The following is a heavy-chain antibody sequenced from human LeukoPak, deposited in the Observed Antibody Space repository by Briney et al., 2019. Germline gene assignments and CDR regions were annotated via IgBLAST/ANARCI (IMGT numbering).Heavy chain of an antibody. CDR3: TRVRTGSLFEH. CDR2: ISYSGTT. V-gene: IGHV4-39*07. Sequence: DPSETLSLTCTVSGGSISSSNYYWGWIRQPPGKGLEWIASISYSGTTYYNPSLQSRVTISRDTSKNQFSVNLNSVTAADTAVYYCTRVRTGSLFEHWGQGTLVTVSS. J-gene: IGHJ4*02. D-gene: IGHD2-8*02. CDR1: GGSISSSNYY.